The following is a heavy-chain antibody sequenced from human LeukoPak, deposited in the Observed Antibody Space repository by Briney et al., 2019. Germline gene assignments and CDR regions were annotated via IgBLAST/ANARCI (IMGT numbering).Heavy chain of an antibody. J-gene: IGHJ6*02. CDR1: GFTFSSYA. D-gene: IGHD4-11*01. CDR2: ISVSGGST. Sequence: GGSLRLSCAASGFTFSSYAMTWVRQAPGKGLEWVSTISVSGGSTYYADSVKGRFTTSRDNSKNTLYLQMNSLRAEDTAIYYCAKYFYSNYYYGMDVWGQGTTVTVSS. CDR3: AKYFYSNYYYGMDV. V-gene: IGHV3-23*01.